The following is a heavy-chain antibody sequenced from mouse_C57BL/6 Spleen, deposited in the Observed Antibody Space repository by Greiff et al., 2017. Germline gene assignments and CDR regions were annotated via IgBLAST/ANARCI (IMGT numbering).Heavy chain of an antibody. CDR3: TFHYYGGSSAPAY. Sequence: VQLQQSGAELVRPGASVKLSCTASGFNINDYYMHWVKQRPEQGLEWIGRIDPEGGDTEYAPKFQGKATMTADTSSNTAYLQLSSLTSEDPAVDYCTFHYYGGSSAPAYGGQGTLVTVSA. D-gene: IGHD1-1*01. V-gene: IGHV14-1*01. J-gene: IGHJ3*01. CDR1: GFNINDYY. CDR2: IDPEGGDT.